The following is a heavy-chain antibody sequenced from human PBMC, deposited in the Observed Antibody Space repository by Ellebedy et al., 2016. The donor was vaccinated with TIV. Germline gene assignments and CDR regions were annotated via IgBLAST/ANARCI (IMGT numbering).Heavy chain of an antibody. CDR2: VNPNSGNT. CDR3: AKGPNSESYYRDFDY. CDR1: GYTFTTYD. Sequence: ASVKVSCXTSGYTFTTYDINWVRQATGQGLEWMGWVNPNSGNTGYAQKFQGRVTMTRDTSISTAYMELRSLRSEDTAVYYCAKGPNSESYYRDFDYWGQGTLVTVSS. D-gene: IGHD3-10*01. J-gene: IGHJ4*02. V-gene: IGHV1-8*01.